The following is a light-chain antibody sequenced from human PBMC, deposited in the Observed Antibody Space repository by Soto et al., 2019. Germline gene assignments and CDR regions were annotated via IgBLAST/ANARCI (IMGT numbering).Light chain of an antibody. CDR3: QQSYRSPPT. CDR1: QNIITN. J-gene: IGKJ1*01. V-gene: IGKV3-15*01. CDR2: FAS. Sequence: TQSAGTLSVSPGERATLSCRASQNIITNLAWYQQKPGQAPRLLIFFASTRVTGIPARFSGSGSGTDFSLTISSLQPEDFATYYCQQSYRSPPTFGQGTIVDI.